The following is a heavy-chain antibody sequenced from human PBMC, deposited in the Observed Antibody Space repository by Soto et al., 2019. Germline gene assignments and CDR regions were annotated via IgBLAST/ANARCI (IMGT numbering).Heavy chain of an antibody. V-gene: IGHV3-30*01. CDR3: ARYKGFLFDCNFDS. Sequence: QVQLVESGGGVVQPRRSLRLSCAASGFIFTSYIVHWVRQAPGKGLEWVASVSYDGSKKHYADSVKGRFSISRDNSKNTVYLQMNSLSTEYTAVYYGARYKGFLFDCNFDSWCQGTLVTVSS. CDR2: VSYDGSKK. J-gene: IGHJ4*02. CDR1: GFIFTSYI. D-gene: IGHD3-9*01.